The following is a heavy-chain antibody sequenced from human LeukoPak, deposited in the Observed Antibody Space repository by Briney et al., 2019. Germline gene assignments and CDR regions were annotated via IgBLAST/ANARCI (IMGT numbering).Heavy chain of an antibody. V-gene: IGHV3-48*04. J-gene: IGHJ6*03. Sequence: GGSLRLSCAASGFTFSSYSMNWVRQAPGKGLEWVSYISSSSSTIYYADSVKGRFTISRDNAKNPLYLQMNSLRAEDTAAYYCSRADFGDYGQSVYMDVWGKGTTVTVSS. D-gene: IGHD4-17*01. CDR1: GFTFSSYS. CDR2: ISSSSSTI. CDR3: SRADFGDYGQSVYMDV.